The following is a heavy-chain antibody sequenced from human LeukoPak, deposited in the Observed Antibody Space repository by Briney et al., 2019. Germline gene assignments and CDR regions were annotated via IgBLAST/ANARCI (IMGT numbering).Heavy chain of an antibody. CDR1: GYTFTSYY. CDR2: INPSGGST. Sequence: ASVKVSCKASGYTFTSYYMHWVRQAPGRGLEWMGIINPSGGSTSYAQKFQGRVTMTRDTSTSTVYMELSSLRSEDTAVYYCARASGGYGDYYYYMDVWGKGTTVTISS. D-gene: IGHD4-17*01. J-gene: IGHJ6*03. V-gene: IGHV1-46*01. CDR3: ARASGGYGDYYYYMDV.